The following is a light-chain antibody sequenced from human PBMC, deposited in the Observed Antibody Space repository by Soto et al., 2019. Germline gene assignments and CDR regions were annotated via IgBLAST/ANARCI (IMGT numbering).Light chain of an antibody. Sequence: EIVLTQSPATLSLSPGERATLSCRASQSVTSYLAWYQHKPCQAPRLLIYDASIRAPGIPARFSGSGSGTDFTLTISSLEPEDFGVYYCHHRSNWPFPFGQGTRLEIK. CDR3: HHRSNWPFP. J-gene: IGKJ5*01. CDR2: DAS. V-gene: IGKV3-11*01. CDR1: QSVTSY.